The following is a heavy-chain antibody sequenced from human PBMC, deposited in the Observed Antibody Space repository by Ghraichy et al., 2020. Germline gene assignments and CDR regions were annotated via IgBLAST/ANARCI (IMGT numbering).Heavy chain of an antibody. CDR1: GYSFTNYG. J-gene: IGHJ4*02. CDR2: ISAYKGNT. V-gene: IGHV1-18*01. D-gene: IGHD2-2*01. CDR3: ARDCSSTSCSRSSSPDY. Sequence: ASVKVSCKAFGYSFTNYGISWVRQAPGQGLEWMGWISAYKGNTNYAQKFQGRVTMTTDTSTSTAYLDLRSLRSDDTAVYYCARDCSSTSCSRSSSPDYWGQGTLVTVSS.